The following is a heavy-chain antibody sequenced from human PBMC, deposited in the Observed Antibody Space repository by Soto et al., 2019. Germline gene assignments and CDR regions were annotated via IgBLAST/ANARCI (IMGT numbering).Heavy chain of an antibody. CDR3: ARRGPLNNIEVEPDYFGLDV. CDR2: ISSGGSSK. D-gene: IGHD2-21*01. J-gene: IGHJ6*02. CDR1: GFTFRDYY. V-gene: IGHV3-11*01. Sequence: QEQLVESGGGLVKPGGSLRLSCEASGFTFRDYYMSWIRQAPGKGLEWISYISSGGSSKFYTESVKGRFTISRDIAKNSLYLQMDGLRVEDTGVYFCARRGPLNNIEVEPDYFGLDVWGQGTTVSVSS.